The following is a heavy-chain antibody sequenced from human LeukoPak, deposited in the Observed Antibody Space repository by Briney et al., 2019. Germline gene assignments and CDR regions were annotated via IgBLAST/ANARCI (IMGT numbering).Heavy chain of an antibody. D-gene: IGHD3-9*01. CDR2: ISAGAGVI. Sequence: PGGSLRLSCAASGFTFSSYWMTWVRQAPGKGLEWVSYISAGAGVIFYADSVKGRFSITRDNAKNSLFLQMNSLRAEDTAVYYCARVRTTDTFTGYKQELDYWGRGTLVTVSS. CDR3: ARVRTTDTFTGYKQELDY. J-gene: IGHJ4*02. CDR1: GFTFSSYW. V-gene: IGHV3-48*04.